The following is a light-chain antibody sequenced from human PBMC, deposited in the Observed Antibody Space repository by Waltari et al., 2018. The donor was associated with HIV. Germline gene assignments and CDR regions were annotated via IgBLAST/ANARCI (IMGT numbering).Light chain of an antibody. Sequence: QSVLTQPPSASGAPGQRVTISCSGSTPNIGSSNVNWYQQFSRAAPKLLFYADAQRPSGVPDRFPGSKSGTSASLVSSGLQSEDEADYYCSTWDERLNGVVFGGGTRLTVV. V-gene: IGLV1-44*01. CDR1: TPNIGSSN. J-gene: IGLJ2*01. CDR2: ADA. CDR3: STWDERLNGVV.